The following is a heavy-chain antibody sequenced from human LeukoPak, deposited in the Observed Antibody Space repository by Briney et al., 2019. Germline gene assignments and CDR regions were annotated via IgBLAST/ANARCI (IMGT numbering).Heavy chain of an antibody. CDR1: GYTFMSYH. V-gene: IGHV1-46*01. J-gene: IGHJ4*02. Sequence: ASVKVSCKASGYTFMSYHIHWVRQAPGQGLEWMGIINPSGGATTYAQKFQGRVTITRDTSASTAYMELSSLRSEDTAVYYCARDLDSGYDLPYWGQGTLVTVSS. D-gene: IGHD5-12*01. CDR2: INPSGGAT. CDR3: ARDLDSGYDLPY.